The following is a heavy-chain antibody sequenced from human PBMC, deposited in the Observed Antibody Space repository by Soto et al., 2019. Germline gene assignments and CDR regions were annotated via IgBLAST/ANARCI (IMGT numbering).Heavy chain of an antibody. CDR3: VRDGPKNLRDWFDP. V-gene: IGHV4-4*07. D-gene: IGHD3-16*01. CDR2: IYATGTT. J-gene: IGHJ5*02. Sequence: NPSETLSLTCTVSGASISGFYWSWIRKSAGKGLEWIGRIYATGTTDYNPSLKSRVMMSVDTSKKQFSLKLRSVTAADTAVYYCVRDGPKNLRDWFDPWGQG. CDR1: GASISGFY.